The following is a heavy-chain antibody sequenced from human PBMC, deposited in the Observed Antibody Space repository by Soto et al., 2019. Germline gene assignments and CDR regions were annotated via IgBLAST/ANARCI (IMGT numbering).Heavy chain of an antibody. CDR3: ASRWFGELSAFDY. J-gene: IGHJ4*02. CDR2: IYSGGST. V-gene: IGHV3-53*04. D-gene: IGHD3-10*01. CDR1: GFTVSSNY. Sequence: GGSLRLSCAASGFTVSSNYMSSVRQAPGKGLEWVSVIYSGGSTYYADSVKGRFTISRHNSKNTLYLQMNSLRAEDTAVYYCASRWFGELSAFDYWGQGTLVTVSS.